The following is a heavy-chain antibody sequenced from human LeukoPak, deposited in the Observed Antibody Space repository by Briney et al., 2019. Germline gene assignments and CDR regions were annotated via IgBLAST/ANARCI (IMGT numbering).Heavy chain of an antibody. CDR3: ATTSYCSSTRCRDAFDI. Sequence: TGGSLRLSCAASGFTVSSNYMSWVRQAPGKGLEWVSVIYSGGSTYYADSVKGRFTISRDNSKNTLYLQMNSLRAEDAAVYYCATTSYCSSTRCRDAFDIWGQGTMVTVSS. CDR1: GFTVSSNY. V-gene: IGHV3-53*01. CDR2: IYSGGST. J-gene: IGHJ3*02. D-gene: IGHD2-2*01.